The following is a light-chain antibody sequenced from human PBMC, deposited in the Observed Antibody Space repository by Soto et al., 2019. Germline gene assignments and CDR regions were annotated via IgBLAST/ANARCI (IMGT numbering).Light chain of an antibody. Sequence: EIVMTQSPATLSVSPGERATLSCRASQSVSSNLAWYQHKVGQAPRLLMYGVSSRATGIPDRFTGSGSGADFTLTISRLEPEDFAVYYCQVYGPSPPITFGQGTRLEIK. J-gene: IGKJ5*01. CDR3: QVYGPSPPIT. CDR2: GVS. CDR1: QSVSSN. V-gene: IGKV3-20*01.